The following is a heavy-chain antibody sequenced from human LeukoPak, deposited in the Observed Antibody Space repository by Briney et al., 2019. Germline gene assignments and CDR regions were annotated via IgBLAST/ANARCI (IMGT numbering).Heavy chain of an antibody. Sequence: GGSLRLSCAASGFTVSSNYMSWVRQAPGKGLEWVSGINWNGGSTGYADSVKGRFTISRDNAKNSLYLEMNSLRAEDTALYFCARGTSDARYYFDYWGQGTLVTVSS. D-gene: IGHD1-1*01. CDR1: GFTVSSNY. CDR2: INWNGGST. V-gene: IGHV3-20*04. J-gene: IGHJ4*02. CDR3: ARGTSDARYYFDY.